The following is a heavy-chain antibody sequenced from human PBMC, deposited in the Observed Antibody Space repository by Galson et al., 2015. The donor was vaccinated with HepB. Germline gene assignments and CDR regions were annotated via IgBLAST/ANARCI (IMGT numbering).Heavy chain of an antibody. Sequence: CAISGDSVSSNSAAWNWIRQSPSRGLEWLGRTYYRSKWYNDYAVSVKSRITINPDTSKNQFSLQLRSVTPDDTAVYYCARDRYDFWSGYWNNWFDPWGQGTLVTVSS. CDR2: TYYRSKWYN. J-gene: IGHJ5*02. CDR1: GDSVSSNSAA. D-gene: IGHD3-3*01. CDR3: ARDRYDFWSGYWNNWFDP. V-gene: IGHV6-1*01.